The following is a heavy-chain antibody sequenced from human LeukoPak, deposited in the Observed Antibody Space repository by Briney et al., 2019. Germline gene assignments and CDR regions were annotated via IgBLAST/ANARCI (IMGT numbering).Heavy chain of an antibody. D-gene: IGHD6-19*01. CDR1: GFTVSSNY. CDR2: IYSDDST. CDR3: ESIAVAGTFDY. J-gene: IGHJ4*02. Sequence: GGSLRLSCAASGFTVSSNYMSWVRQAPGKGPEWVSVIYSDDSTYYADSVKGRFTISRDNSKNTLYLQMNSLRAEDTAVYYCESIAVAGTFDYWGQGTLVTVSS. V-gene: IGHV3-66*01.